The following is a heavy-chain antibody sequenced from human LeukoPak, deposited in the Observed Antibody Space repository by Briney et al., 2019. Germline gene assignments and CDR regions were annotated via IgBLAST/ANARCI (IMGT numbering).Heavy chain of an antibody. CDR1: GFTFSSYA. CDR2: ISGSGGST. CDR3: AGGGGFYGVDY. D-gene: IGHD3-16*01. J-gene: IGHJ4*02. Sequence: PGGSLRLSCAASGFTFSSYAMSWVRQAPGKGLEWVSAISGSGGSTYYADSVKGRFTISTDISKNTLYLEMNSLRVEDTAVYFCAGGGGFYGVDYWGQGTLVTVSS. V-gene: IGHV3-23*01.